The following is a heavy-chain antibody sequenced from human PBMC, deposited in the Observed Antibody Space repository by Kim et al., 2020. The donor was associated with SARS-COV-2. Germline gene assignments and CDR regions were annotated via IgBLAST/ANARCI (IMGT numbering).Heavy chain of an antibody. CDR2: ISYDGSNK. CDR3: ARDPAYDLSSGWYGYDY. D-gene: IGHD6-19*01. V-gene: IGHV3-30*04. J-gene: IGHJ4*02. Sequence: GGSLRLSCAASGFTFSSYAMHWVRQAPGKGLEWVAVISYDGSNKYYADSVKGRFTISRDNSKNTLYLQMNSLRAEDTAVYYCARDPAYDLSSGWYGYDYWGQGTLVTVSS. CDR1: GFTFSSYA.